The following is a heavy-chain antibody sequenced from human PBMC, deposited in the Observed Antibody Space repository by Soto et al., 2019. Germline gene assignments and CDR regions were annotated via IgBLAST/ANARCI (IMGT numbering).Heavy chain of an antibody. CDR1: GGSISSGGYY. V-gene: IGHV4-31*03. Sequence: PSETLSLTCTVSGGSISSGGYYWSWIRQHPGKGLEWIGYIYYSGSTYYNPSLKSRVTISVDTSKNQFSLKLSSVTAADTAVYYCARIKRGDKYHDPWHLDYWGQGTLVTVSS. CDR3: ARIKRGDKYHDPWHLDY. CDR2: IYYSGST. D-gene: IGHD5-18*01. J-gene: IGHJ4*02.